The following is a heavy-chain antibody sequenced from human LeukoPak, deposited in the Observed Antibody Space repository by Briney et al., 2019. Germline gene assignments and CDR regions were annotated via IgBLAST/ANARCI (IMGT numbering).Heavy chain of an antibody. V-gene: IGHV3-23*01. CDR2: ISGSGGST. Sequence: GGSRRLSCAASGFTFSSYAMSWVRQAPGKGLEWVSAISGSGGSTYYADSVKGRFTISRDNSKNTLYLQMNSLRAEDTAVYYCAKDSPIYCTNGVCSKFDYWGQGTLVTVSS. CDR3: AKDSPIYCTNGVCSKFDY. D-gene: IGHD2-8*01. CDR1: GFTFSSYA. J-gene: IGHJ4*02.